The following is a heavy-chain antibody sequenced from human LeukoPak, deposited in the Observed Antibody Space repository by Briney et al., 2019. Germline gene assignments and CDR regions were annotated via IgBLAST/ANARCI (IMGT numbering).Heavy chain of an antibody. J-gene: IGHJ5*01. Sequence: SGGSLSLSCAASGFVFSASYMSWVRKAPGKGLEWVATIKPDGSEKYHVDSVSGRFTISRDNTNDSLFLQMNSLRVDDTAVYYRVRGGTYWTVSWGQGTLVNVS. V-gene: IGHV3-7*01. CDR3: VRGGTYWTVS. CDR2: IKPDGSEK. CDR1: GFVFSASY.